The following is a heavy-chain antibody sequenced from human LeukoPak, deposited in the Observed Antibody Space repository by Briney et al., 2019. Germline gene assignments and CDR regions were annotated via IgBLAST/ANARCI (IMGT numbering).Heavy chain of an antibody. D-gene: IGHD3-3*01. Sequence: SETLSLTCNVSGGSISSYYWSWIRQPPGKGLEWIGYIYYSGSTNYNPSLKSRVTISVDTSKDQFSLKLSSVTAADTAVYYCARGDYDFWSGYRTLDYWGQGTLVTVSS. CDR1: GGSISSYY. CDR2: IYYSGST. V-gene: IGHV4-59*01. J-gene: IGHJ4*02. CDR3: ARGDYDFWSGYRTLDY.